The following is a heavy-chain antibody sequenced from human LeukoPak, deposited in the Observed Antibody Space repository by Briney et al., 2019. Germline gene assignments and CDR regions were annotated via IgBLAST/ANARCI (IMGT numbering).Heavy chain of an antibody. CDR1: GFTFSSYA. V-gene: IGHV3-30*04. J-gene: IGHJ6*02. CDR3: ARNFPSDV. Sequence: GGSLRLSCAASGFTFSSYAMHWVRQAPGKGLEWVAVISYDGSNKYYADSVKGRFTISRDNSKNTLYLQMNSLRAEDTAVYYCARNFPSDVWGQGTTVTVSS. CDR2: ISYDGSNK. D-gene: IGHD1-7*01.